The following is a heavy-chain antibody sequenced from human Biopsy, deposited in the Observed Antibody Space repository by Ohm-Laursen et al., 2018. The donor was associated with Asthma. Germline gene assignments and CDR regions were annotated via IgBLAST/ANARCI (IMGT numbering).Heavy chain of an antibody. J-gene: IGHJ6*02. CDR3: ARAVDYSHYYGIDV. CDR1: GYTFNSAG. D-gene: IGHD3-10*01. Sequence: AASVKVSCKTSGYTFNSAGITWVRQAPGQGLEWMGWISVYNGNTKVAQKLQDRVTMITDTSTSTAYMELRSLRSDDTAVYFCARAVDYSHYYGIDVWGQGTTVTGS. CDR2: ISVYNGNT. V-gene: IGHV1-18*01.